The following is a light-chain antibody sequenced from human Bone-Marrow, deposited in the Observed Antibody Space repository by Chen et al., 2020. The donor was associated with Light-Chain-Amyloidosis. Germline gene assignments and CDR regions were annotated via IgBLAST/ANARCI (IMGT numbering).Light chain of an antibody. V-gene: IGKV1-5*03. Sequence: DIQMTQSPSTLSASVRDRVTLTCRASQSIGTWLAWYQQIPGKAPKLLIYKESSLESGVPSRFSRRGSGTEFTLTIRSLQPDDFAAYYCQQYNTYPWTFGQGSKVEIK. CDR1: QSIGTW. CDR2: KES. CDR3: QQYNTYPWT. J-gene: IGKJ1*01.